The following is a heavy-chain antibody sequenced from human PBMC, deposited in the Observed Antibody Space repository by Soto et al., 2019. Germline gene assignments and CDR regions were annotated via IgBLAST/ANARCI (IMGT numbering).Heavy chain of an antibody. V-gene: IGHV2-5*01. D-gene: IGHD3-22*01. CDR1: GFSLSTSGGG. Sequence: SGPTLVNPTQTLTLTCTFSGFSLSTSGGGVGWIRQPPGKALEWLALIYWNDDKRYSPSLKSSVTITKDTSKSQVVLTITTMDPVDTATYYCAHVPFCYYYISGYIDFWGQGTLVTVSS. CDR2: IYWNDDK. J-gene: IGHJ4*02. CDR3: AHVPFCYYYISGYIDF.